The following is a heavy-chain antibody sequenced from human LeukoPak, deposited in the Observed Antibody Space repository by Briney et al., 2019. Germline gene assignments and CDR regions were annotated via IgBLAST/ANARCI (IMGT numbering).Heavy chain of an antibody. D-gene: IGHD3-3*01. J-gene: IGHJ3*02. V-gene: IGHV3-13*01. CDR3: ARDYYDFWSGYTDAFDI. CDR2: IGTAGDT. Sequence: PGGSLRLSCAASGFTFSSYDMHWVRQATGKGLEWVSAIGTAGDTYYPGSVKGRFTISRENAKNSLYLQMNSLRAEDTAVYYCARDYYDFWSGYTDAFDIWGQGTMVTVSS. CDR1: GFTFSSYD.